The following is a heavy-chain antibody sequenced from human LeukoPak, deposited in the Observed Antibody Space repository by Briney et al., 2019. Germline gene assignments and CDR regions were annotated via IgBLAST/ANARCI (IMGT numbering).Heavy chain of an antibody. CDR1: GFTFSSYG. V-gene: IGHV3-30*02. Sequence: GGSLRLSCAASGFTFSSYGMHWVRQAPGKGLEWVAFIRYDGSKKYYVDSVKGRFTISRDNAKNTLYLQMSSLRAEDTAVYYCAKDGVIGAAAGIFGYYYYYYMDVWGKGTTVTVSS. CDR3: AKDGVIGAAAGIFGYYYYYYMDV. CDR2: IRYDGSKK. J-gene: IGHJ6*03. D-gene: IGHD6-13*01.